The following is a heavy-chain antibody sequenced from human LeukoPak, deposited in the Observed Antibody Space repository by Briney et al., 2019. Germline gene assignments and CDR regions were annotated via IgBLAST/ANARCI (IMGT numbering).Heavy chain of an antibody. CDR3: ARAPWVVITYFDY. V-gene: IGHV4-59*12. J-gene: IGHJ4*02. D-gene: IGHD3-22*01. CDR1: GGSISSYY. Sequence: SETLSLTCTVSGGSISSYYWSWIRQPPGKGLEWIGYIYYSGSTNYNPSLKSRVTISVDTSKNQFSLKLSSVTAADTAVYYCARAPWVVITYFDYWGQGTLVTVSS. CDR2: IYYSGST.